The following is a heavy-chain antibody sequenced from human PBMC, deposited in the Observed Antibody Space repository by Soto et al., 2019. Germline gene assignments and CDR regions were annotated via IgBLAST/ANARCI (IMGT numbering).Heavy chain of an antibody. Sequence: QVQLVQSGAEVKKPGSSVEVSCKASGGSFSSNAISWVRQAPGQGLEWMGGIIPILGSANYAQKFQDRLTITADGSTTTTYMELNSLRSEDAAVYYCASRERVDAFDIWGQGTLVTVSS. J-gene: IGHJ3*02. V-gene: IGHV1-69*01. CDR2: IIPILGSA. CDR1: GGSFSSNA. CDR3: ASRERVDAFDI. D-gene: IGHD1-26*01.